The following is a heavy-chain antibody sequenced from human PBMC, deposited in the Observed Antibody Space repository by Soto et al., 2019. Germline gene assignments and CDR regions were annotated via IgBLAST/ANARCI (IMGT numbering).Heavy chain of an antibody. D-gene: IGHD3-22*01. V-gene: IGHV3-23*01. Sequence: KEMKWVSAISGSGCSTYYADYVKCRFTISRDNSKNTLYLQMNSLRAEDTAVYYCAKVRYYYDNSGIYY. CDR2: ISGSGCST. CDR3: AKVRYYYDNSGIYY. J-gene: IGHJ6*01.